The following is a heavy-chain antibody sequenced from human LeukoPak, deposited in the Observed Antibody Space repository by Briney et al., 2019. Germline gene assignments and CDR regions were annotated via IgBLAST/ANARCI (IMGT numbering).Heavy chain of an antibody. J-gene: IGHJ4*02. Sequence: GGSLRLSCAASGFTFSSYEMNWVRQAPGKGLEWVSYISSSGSTIYYADSVKGRFTISRDNAKNSLYLQMNSLRAEDTAVYYCAGPGDYRNYFDYWGQGTLVTVSS. CDR1: GFTFSSYE. CDR3: AGPGDYRNYFDY. V-gene: IGHV3-48*03. CDR2: ISSSGSTI. D-gene: IGHD7-27*01.